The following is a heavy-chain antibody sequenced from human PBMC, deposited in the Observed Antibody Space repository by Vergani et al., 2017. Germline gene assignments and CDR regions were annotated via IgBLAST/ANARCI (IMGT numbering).Heavy chain of an antibody. CDR1: GYTFSNYY. V-gene: IGHV1-46*03. D-gene: IGHD3-9*01. J-gene: IGHJ4*02. CDR2: INLSGGHT. CDR3: ASGDYGILTGYRY. Sequence: QVQVVQSGAEVKKSGASVKVPCKTSGYTFSNYYMHWVRQAPGQGLEWMGIINLSGGHTNYAQKFQGRVTMTRDTSTSTVYMELSSLRSEDTAKYYCASGDYGILTGYRYWGQGTLVTVSA.